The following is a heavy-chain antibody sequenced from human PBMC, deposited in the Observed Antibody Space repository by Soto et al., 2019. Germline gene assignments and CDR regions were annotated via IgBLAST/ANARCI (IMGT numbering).Heavy chain of an antibody. Sequence: PSETLSLTCHVSGYFISNGYYWGWIRQPPGKGPEWIARILHTGRTDYSSSLSSRITISLDTAKNQFSLELRSVTATDTAVYYCARSSSSHRGPPVWGQGSAVTVSS. CDR3: ARSSSSHRGPPV. J-gene: IGHJ6*02. V-gene: IGHV4-38-2*01. CDR1: GYFISNGYY. CDR2: ILHTGRT.